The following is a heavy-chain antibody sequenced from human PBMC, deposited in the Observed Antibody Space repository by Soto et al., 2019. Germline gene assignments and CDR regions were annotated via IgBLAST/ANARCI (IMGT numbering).Heavy chain of an antibody. CDR3: AKDITFDSSAYNY. CDR2: ISGDGTST. CDR1: GFTFSSYG. V-gene: IGHV3-23*01. J-gene: IGHJ4*02. D-gene: IGHD3-22*01. Sequence: EVQLLESGGGLVQPGGSLRLSCTASGFTFSSYGMSWVRQAPGKGLEWVSSISGDGTSTYYVDSVKGRCTISRDNSKNTLSLQMNSLKTVDTAVYYCAKDITFDSSAYNYWGQGNLVTVSS.